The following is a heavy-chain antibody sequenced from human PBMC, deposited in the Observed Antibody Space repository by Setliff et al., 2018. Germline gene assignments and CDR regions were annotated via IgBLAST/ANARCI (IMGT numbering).Heavy chain of an antibody. CDR2: IIPIFGTA. D-gene: IGHD3-22*01. Sequence: SVKVSCKASGGTFSSYAISWVRQAPGQGLEWMGGIIPIFGTANYAQKFQGRVTITADTSVSTAYLQISSLKAEDTAVYYCASSGWGVGGAFDYWGQGTLVTVSS. CDR1: GGTFSSYA. J-gene: IGHJ4*02. V-gene: IGHV1-69*06. CDR3: ASSGWGVGGAFDY.